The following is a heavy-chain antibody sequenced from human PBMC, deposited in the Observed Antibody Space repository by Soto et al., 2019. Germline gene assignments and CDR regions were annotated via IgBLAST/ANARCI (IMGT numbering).Heavy chain of an antibody. Sequence: QVQLVESGGGVVQPGRSLRLSCEASGFTFRNYGMHWVRQAPGKGLEWVAVIRYDGTNKFYAESVKGRFTISRDNSRNTVDLQMNSLRVDDTAVYYCARYAQQLEWDLWGQGTLVTVSS. CDR2: IRYDGTNK. CDR1: GFTFRNYG. CDR3: ARYAQQLEWDL. D-gene: IGHD1-1*01. V-gene: IGHV3-33*01. J-gene: IGHJ4*02.